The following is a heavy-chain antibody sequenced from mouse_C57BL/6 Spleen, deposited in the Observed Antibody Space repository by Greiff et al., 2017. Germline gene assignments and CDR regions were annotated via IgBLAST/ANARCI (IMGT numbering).Heavy chain of an antibody. J-gene: IGHJ3*01. V-gene: IGHV6-3*01. CDR1: GFTFSNYW. CDR2: IRLKSDNYAT. CDR3: TETAQSTFAY. Sequence: DVMLVESGGGLVQPGGSMKLSCVASGFTFSNYWMNWVRQSPEKGLEWVAQIRLKSDNYATHYAESVKGRFTISRDDSKSSVYLQMNNLRAADTGIYYCTETAQSTFAYWGQGTLVTVSA. D-gene: IGHD3-2*02.